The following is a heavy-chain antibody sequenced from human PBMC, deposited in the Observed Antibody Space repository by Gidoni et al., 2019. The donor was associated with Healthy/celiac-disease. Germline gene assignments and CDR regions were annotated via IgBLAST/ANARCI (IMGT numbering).Heavy chain of an antibody. CDR3: AKDSSSWYYYYYVDV. V-gene: IGHV3-43*02. D-gene: IGHD6-13*01. J-gene: IGHJ6*03. CDR2: ISGDGGST. CDR1: GFTFDDYA. Sequence: EVQLVESGGGVVQPGGSLRLSCAASGFTFDDYAMHWVRQAPGKGLELVSLISGDGGSTYYADSVKGRFTISRDNSKNSLYLQMNSLRTEDTALYYCAKDSSSWYYYYYVDVWGKGTTVTVSS.